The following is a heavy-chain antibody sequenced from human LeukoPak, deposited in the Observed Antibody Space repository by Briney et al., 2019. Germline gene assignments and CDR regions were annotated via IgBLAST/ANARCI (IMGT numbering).Heavy chain of an antibody. CDR1: VVSMNGYY. CDR2: IYTSGST. D-gene: IGHD3-10*01. CDR3: ARTRYYYNSRSYGAPYYFDY. Sequence: SETLSLTCSVSVVSMNGYYWSWIRQPAGKGLEWIGRIYTSGSTNYNPSLKSRVTISVDTSKNQFSLKLSSVTAADTAVYYCARTRYYYNSRSYGAPYYFDYWGQGTLVTVSS. J-gene: IGHJ4*02. V-gene: IGHV4-4*07.